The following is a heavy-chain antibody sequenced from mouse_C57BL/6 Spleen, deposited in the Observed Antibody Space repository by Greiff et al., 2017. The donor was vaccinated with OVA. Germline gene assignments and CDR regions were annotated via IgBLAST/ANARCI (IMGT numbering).Heavy chain of an antibody. Sequence: EVKVVESGAELVKPGASVKLSCTASGFNIKDYYMHWVKQRPEQGLEWIGRIDPEDGETKYAPKFQGKATITADTSSNPAYLQLSSLTSEDTAVYYCAIWDCDEVFYYAMDYWGQGTSVTVSS. V-gene: IGHV14-2*01. CDR2: IDPEDGET. J-gene: IGHJ4*01. CDR1: GFNIKDYY. D-gene: IGHD1-1*02. CDR3: AIWDCDEVFYYAMDY.